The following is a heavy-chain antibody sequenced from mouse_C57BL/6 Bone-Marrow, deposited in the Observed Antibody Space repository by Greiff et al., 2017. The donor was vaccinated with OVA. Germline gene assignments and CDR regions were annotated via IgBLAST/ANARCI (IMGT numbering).Heavy chain of an antibody. V-gene: IGHV5-2*01. CDR1: EYEFPSHD. CDR2: INSDGGST. Sequence: EVHLVESGGGLVQPGESLKLSCESNEYEFPSHDMSWVRKTPEKRLELVAAINSDGGSTYYPDTMAGRFIISRDNTTQTLYLQMSSLRSEDTALYYGARHGYYGSGDWYFDGWGTGTTVTVSS. J-gene: IGHJ1*03. CDR3: ARHGYYGSGDWYFDG. D-gene: IGHD1-1*01.